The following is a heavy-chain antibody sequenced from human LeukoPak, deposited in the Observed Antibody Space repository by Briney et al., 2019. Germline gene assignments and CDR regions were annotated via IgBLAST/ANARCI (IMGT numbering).Heavy chain of an antibody. Sequence: ASVKVSCKASGYTFTSYDINWVRQATGQGLEWMGWTNPNSGNTGYAQKFQGRVTMTRNTSISTAYMELSSLRSEDTAVYYCARTRGYSYGYVVYYYYGMDVWGQGTTVTVSS. V-gene: IGHV1-8*01. CDR2: TNPNSGNT. CDR3: ARTRGYSYGYVVYYYYGMDV. J-gene: IGHJ6*02. CDR1: GYTFTSYD. D-gene: IGHD5-18*01.